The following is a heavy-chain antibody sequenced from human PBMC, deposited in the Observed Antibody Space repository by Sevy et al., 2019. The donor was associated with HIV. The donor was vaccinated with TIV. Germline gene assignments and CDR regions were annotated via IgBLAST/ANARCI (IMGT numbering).Heavy chain of an antibody. D-gene: IGHD4-4*01. Sequence: ASVKVSCKASGGTFRSYAISWVRQAPGQGLEWMGGIMPIFGTANYAQKFQGRVTITADKSTSTAYMELSSLRSEDTAVYYCARDTGATVTDYYYYMDVWGKGTTVTVSS. CDR2: IMPIFGTA. V-gene: IGHV1-69*06. CDR3: ARDTGATVTDYYYYMDV. J-gene: IGHJ6*03. CDR1: GGTFRSYA.